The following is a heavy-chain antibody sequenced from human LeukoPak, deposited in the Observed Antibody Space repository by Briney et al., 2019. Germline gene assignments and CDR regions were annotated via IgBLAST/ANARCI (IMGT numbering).Heavy chain of an antibody. V-gene: IGHV4-39*07. Sequence: PSETLSLTCTVSGGSISSSSYYWGWIRQPPGKGLEWIGSIYYSGSTYYNPSLKSRVTISVDTSKNQFSLKLSSVTAADTAVYYCARGLSMIVVASNWFDPWGQGTLVTVSS. J-gene: IGHJ5*02. CDR3: ARGLSMIVVASNWFDP. D-gene: IGHD3-22*01. CDR2: IYYSGST. CDR1: GGSISSSSYY.